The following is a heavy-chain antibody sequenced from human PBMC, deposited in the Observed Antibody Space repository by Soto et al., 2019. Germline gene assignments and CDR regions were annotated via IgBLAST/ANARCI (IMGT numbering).Heavy chain of an antibody. Sequence: QVRLVESGGGVVQPGRSLRLSCEASGFTFSSYGIHWVRQAPGKGLEWVAVIWYDGSNKYYADSVKGRFSISRDNSKKKLYLLMNSLRAEDTAVSYCARGHGVASTMGWFDPWSQGTLVTV. D-gene: IGHD6-19*01. V-gene: IGHV3-33*01. J-gene: IGHJ5*02. CDR3: ARGHGVASTMGWFDP. CDR2: IWYDGSNK. CDR1: GFTFSSYG.